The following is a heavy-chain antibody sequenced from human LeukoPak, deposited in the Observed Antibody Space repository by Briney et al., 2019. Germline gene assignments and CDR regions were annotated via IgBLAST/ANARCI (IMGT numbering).Heavy chain of an antibody. CDR3: ARDLRYGLFDY. V-gene: IGHV3-66*01. J-gene: IGHJ4*02. Sequence: PGGSLRLSCAASGFTFSSNYMSWVRQAPGKGLEWVSVIYSGGSTYYADSVKGRFTISRDNSKNTLYLQMNSLGAEDTAVYYCARDLRYGLFDYWGQGTLVTVSS. CDR2: IYSGGST. CDR1: GFTFSSNY. D-gene: IGHD5-18*01.